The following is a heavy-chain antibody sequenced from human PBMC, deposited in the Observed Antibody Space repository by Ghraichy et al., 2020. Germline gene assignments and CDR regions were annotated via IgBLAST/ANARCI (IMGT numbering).Heavy chain of an antibody. CDR1: GFTFSDYW. Sequence: GGSLRLSCEGSGFTFSDYWIHWVRQAPGKGLVWFSRVNSDGTSTDYADSVKGRFIISRDNANNRVYLQMSSLRVEDTAVYYCVRGSRGWNGIDYWGQGTLVTVSS. D-gene: IGHD3-10*01. V-gene: IGHV3-74*01. CDR2: VNSDGTST. CDR3: VRGSRGWNGIDY. J-gene: IGHJ4*02.